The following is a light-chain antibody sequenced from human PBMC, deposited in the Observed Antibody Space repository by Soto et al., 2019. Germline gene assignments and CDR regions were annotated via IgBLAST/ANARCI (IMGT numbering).Light chain of an antibody. J-gene: IGLJ2*01. CDR2: AVS. V-gene: IGLV2-8*01. Sequence: QSALTQPPSASGSPGQSVTISCTGTSSDVGGYNSVSWYQHHPGKAPKLMIYAVSRRPSRVPDRFSGSKSGNTASLTVSGLQAEDEADDYCSSYSGSINVVFGGGTKLTVL. CDR3: SSYSGSINVV. CDR1: SSDVGGYNS.